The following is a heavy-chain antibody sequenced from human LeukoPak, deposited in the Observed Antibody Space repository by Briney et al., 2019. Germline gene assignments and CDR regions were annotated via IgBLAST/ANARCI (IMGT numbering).Heavy chain of an antibody. CDR3: AKEYDLWHEQGNWFDT. J-gene: IGHJ5*02. CDR1: GFTVSSNS. V-gene: IGHV3-53*01. Sequence: GGSLRLSCTVSGFTVSSNSMSWVRQAPGKGLEWVSAINDDTPYYTDSVKGRFTVSRDNSRDTLYLHLNSLRAEDTAIYYCAKEYDLWHEQGNWFDTWGQGVLVTVSS. D-gene: IGHD3-3*01. CDR2: INDDTP.